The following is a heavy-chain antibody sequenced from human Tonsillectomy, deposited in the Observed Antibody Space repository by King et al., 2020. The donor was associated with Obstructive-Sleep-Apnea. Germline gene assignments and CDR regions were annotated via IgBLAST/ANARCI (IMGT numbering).Heavy chain of an antibody. Sequence: VQLQESGPGLVKPSETLSLTCTVSGGSISSYYWSWVRQPPGKGLEWIGYIYYSGSTNYNPSLKSRVTISVDMSKNQFSLKLGSVTAADTAVYYCARRSGYYYPFEYWGQGTLVTVSS. J-gene: IGHJ4*02. CDR2: IYYSGST. CDR1: GGSISSYY. V-gene: IGHV4-59*08. D-gene: IGHD3-22*01. CDR3: ARRSGYYYPFEY.